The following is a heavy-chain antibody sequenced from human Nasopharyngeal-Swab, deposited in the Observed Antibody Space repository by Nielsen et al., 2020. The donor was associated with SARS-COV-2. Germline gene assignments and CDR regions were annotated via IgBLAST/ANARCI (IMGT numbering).Heavy chain of an antibody. CDR2: IDPSDSYT. Sequence: GESLKISCKGSGYSFTSYWISWVRQMPGKGLEWMGRIDPSDSYTYYSPSFQGHVTISVDKSISTAYLQWSSLKASDTAMYYCARLEEGSFDYWGQGTLVTVSS. J-gene: IGHJ4*02. CDR3: ARLEEGSFDY. V-gene: IGHV5-10-1*01. CDR1: GYSFTSYW.